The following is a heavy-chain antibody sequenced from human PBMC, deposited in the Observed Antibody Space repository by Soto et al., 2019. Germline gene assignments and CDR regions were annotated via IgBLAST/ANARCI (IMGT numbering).Heavy chain of an antibody. J-gene: IGHJ4*02. CDR1: GYTFTSYD. Sequence: ASVKGSCKASGYTFTSYDINWVRQATGQGLEWMGWMNPNSGGTAYAQKFQGGVTMTRDSSISTAYMELSSLGSEDTAVYYCARGVFGYCSGSSCYPSFDYWGQGTLVTVSS. D-gene: IGHD2-15*01. V-gene: IGHV1-8*01. CDR3: ARGVFGYCSGSSCYPSFDY. CDR2: MNPNSGGT.